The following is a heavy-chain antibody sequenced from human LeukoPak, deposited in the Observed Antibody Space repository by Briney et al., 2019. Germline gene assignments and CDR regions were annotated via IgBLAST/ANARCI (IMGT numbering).Heavy chain of an antibody. J-gene: IGHJ6*02. V-gene: IGHV1-2*02. Sequence: ASVKVSCKASGYTFTGYYMHWVRQAPGQGLEWMGWINPNSGGTNYAQKFQGRVTMTRDTSISTAYMELSRLRSDDTAVYNCAGPRRGYSYGYYYYGMDVWGQGTTVTVSS. D-gene: IGHD5-18*01. CDR3: AGPRRGYSYGYYYYGMDV. CDR1: GYTFTGYY. CDR2: INPNSGGT.